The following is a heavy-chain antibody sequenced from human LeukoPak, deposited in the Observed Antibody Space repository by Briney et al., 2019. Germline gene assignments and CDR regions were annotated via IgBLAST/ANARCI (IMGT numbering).Heavy chain of an antibody. CDR3: ARTGGPQLWLT. V-gene: IGHV3-11*04. CDR1: GFTFSDYY. Sequence: GGSLRLSCAASGFTFSDYYMSWIRQAPGRGLEWVSYISSRGDTIYYTDSVKGRFTISRDNAKNSLYLQMNSLRAEDTAVYYCARTGGPQLWLTWGQGTLVTVSS. D-gene: IGHD5-18*01. J-gene: IGHJ5*02. CDR2: ISSRGDTI.